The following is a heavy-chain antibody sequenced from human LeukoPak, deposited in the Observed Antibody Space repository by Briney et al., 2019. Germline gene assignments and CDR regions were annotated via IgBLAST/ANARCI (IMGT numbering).Heavy chain of an antibody. CDR3: SGAFLAY. Sequence: NPGGSLRLSCAASGLTFTNAWMSWARQAPGKGLEWVGHINSKTDGGTTNYAAPVKGRFTISRDDSKNTVYLQMNSLKTEETAVYYCSGAFLAYWGQGTLVTVSS. V-gene: IGHV3-15*01. J-gene: IGHJ4*02. CDR2: INSKTDGGTT. CDR1: GLTFTNAW.